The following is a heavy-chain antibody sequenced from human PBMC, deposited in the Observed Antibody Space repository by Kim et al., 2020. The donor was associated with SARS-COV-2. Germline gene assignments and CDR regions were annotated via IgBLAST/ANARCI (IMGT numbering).Heavy chain of an antibody. Sequence: ASVKVSCKVSGYTLTELSMHWVRQAPGKGLEWMGGFDPEDGETIYAQKFQGRVTMTEDTSTDTAYMELSSLRSEDTAVYYCATGSGEWELLFFDYWGQGTLVTVSS. CDR1: GYTLTELS. CDR3: ATGSGEWELLFFDY. CDR2: FDPEDGET. D-gene: IGHD1-26*01. V-gene: IGHV1-24*01. J-gene: IGHJ4*02.